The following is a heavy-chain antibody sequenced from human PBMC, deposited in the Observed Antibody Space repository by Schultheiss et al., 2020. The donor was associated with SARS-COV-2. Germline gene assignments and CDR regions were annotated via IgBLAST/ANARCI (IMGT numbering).Heavy chain of an antibody. D-gene: IGHD6-19*01. CDR3: ARVESPMQWLGRAEYFQH. Sequence: GGSLRLSCAASGFTFSSYGMHWVRQAPGKGLEWVAVISYDGSNKYYADSVKGRFTISRDNSKNTLYLQMNSLRAEDTAVYYCARVESPMQWLGRAEYFQHWGQGTLVTVSS. CDR1: GFTFSSYG. CDR2: ISYDGSNK. V-gene: IGHV3-30*03. J-gene: IGHJ1*01.